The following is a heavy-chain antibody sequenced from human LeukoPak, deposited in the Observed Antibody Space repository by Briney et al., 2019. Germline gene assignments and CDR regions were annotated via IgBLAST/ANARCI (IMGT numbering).Heavy chain of an antibody. V-gene: IGHV4-59*01. D-gene: IGHD3-10*02. CDR1: GGSISPYY. CDR3: ARSTGSTMFIDY. Sequence: SETLSLTCTVSGGSISPYYWSWIRQPPGKGLEWLGYIYYSGNTDYNPSLKSRVAISVDTSKNQFSLKLGSVTAADTAVYYCARSTGSTMFIDYWGQGTLVTVSS. CDR2: IYYSGNT. J-gene: IGHJ4*02.